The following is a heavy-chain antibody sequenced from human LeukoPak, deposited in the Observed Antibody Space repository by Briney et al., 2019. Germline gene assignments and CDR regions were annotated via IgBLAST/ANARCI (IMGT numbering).Heavy chain of an antibody. CDR3: ARGIYWFDP. CDR2: IKSDGRST. Sequence: GGSLRLSCAASGFTFSSYWMHWVRHAPGKGLVWVSHIKSDGRSTSYADSVKGRFTISRDNAKNTLYLQMNTLRAEDTAVYYCARGIYWFDPWGQGTLVTVSS. CDR1: GFTFSSYW. V-gene: IGHV3-74*01. D-gene: IGHD2-15*01. J-gene: IGHJ5*02.